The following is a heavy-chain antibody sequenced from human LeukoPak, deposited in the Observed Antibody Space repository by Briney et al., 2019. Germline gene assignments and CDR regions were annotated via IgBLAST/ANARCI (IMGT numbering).Heavy chain of an antibody. CDR1: GFTFSSYA. D-gene: IGHD1-26*01. V-gene: IGHV3-23*01. J-gene: IGHJ4*02. Sequence: PGGSLRLSCAASGFTFSSYAMSWVRQAPGKGLEWVSAISGSGGSTYYADSVKGRFTISRDNSKNTLYLQMNGLRAEDTAVYYCASSLFSIVGATDDYWGQGTLVTVSS. CDR3: ASSLFSIVGATDDY. CDR2: ISGSGGST.